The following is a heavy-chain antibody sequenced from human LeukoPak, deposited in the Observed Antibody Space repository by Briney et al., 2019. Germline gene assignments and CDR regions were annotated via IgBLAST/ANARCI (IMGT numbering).Heavy chain of an antibody. J-gene: IGHJ4*02. Sequence: GGSLRLSCAASGSTFSRYSMHCVRQAPGKGLVWVSRINSDGSRTSYADSVKGRFTISRDNAKNTLYLQVNSLRDEDTAVYYCARGGFDFWGQGTLVTVSS. CDR2: INSDGSRT. V-gene: IGHV3-74*01. CDR3: ARGGFDF. CDR1: GSTFSRYS.